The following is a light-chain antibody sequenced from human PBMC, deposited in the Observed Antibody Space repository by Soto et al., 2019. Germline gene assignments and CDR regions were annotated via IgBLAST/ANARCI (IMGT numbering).Light chain of an antibody. CDR1: QSISSW. CDR2: DAS. J-gene: IGKJ1*01. Sequence: DIQMTQSPSTPSASVGDRVTITCRASQSISSWLAWYQQKPGKAPKLLIYDASSLEGGVPSRFSGSGSGTEFTLTISSLQPDDFATYSCQQYNSYSKTFGQGTKVDIK. V-gene: IGKV1-5*01. CDR3: QQYNSYSKT.